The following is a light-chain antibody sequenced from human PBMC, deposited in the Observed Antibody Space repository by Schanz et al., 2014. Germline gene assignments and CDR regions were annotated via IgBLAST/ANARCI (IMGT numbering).Light chain of an antibody. J-gene: IGLJ1*01. CDR1: SSDVGGYNY. CDR3: SSYTSSSTQV. V-gene: IGLV2-14*01. Sequence: QSALTQPRSVSGSPRQSVTISCTGTSSDVGGYNYVSWYQHHPGRAPKLMIYEVSKRPSGVSNRFSASKSGNTASLTISGLQAEDEADYYCSSYTSSSTQVFGTGTKVTVL. CDR2: EVS.